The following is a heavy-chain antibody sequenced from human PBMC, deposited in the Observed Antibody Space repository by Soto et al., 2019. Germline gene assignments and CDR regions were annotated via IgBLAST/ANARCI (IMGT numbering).Heavy chain of an antibody. V-gene: IGHV4-4*07. CDR1: GGSISSYY. CDR2: IYTSGST. CDR3: ARADYGDLDSDYYYYGMDV. D-gene: IGHD4-17*01. J-gene: IGHJ6*02. Sequence: KASETLSLTCTVSGGSISSYYWSWIRQPAGKGLEWIGRIYTSGSTNYNPSLKSRVTMSVDTSKNQFSLKLSSVTAADTAVYYCARADYGDLDSDYYYYGMDVWGQGTTVTVSS.